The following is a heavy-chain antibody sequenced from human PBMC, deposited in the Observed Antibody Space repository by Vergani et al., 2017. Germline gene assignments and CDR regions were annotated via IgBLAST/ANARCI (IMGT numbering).Heavy chain of an antibody. Sequence: QVQLVQSGAEVKKPGASVKVSCKASGYTFTSYGISWVRQAPGQGLEWMGWISAYNGNTNYAQQLQGRVTMTTDTSTSTAYMGLRSLSSDDTAVYYCAREGEYYYDSSGTPYFDYWGQGTLVTVAS. CDR2: ISAYNGNT. J-gene: IGHJ4*02. CDR3: AREGEYYYDSSGTPYFDY. CDR1: GYTFTSYG. V-gene: IGHV1-18*01. D-gene: IGHD3-22*01.